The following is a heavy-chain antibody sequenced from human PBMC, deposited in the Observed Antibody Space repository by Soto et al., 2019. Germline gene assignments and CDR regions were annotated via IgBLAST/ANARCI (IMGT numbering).Heavy chain of an antibody. J-gene: IGHJ5*02. V-gene: IGHV3-9*01. CDR1: GFTFDDYA. CDR2: ISWNSGSI. Sequence: EVQLVESGGGLVQPGRSLRLSCAASGFTFDDYAMHWVRQAPGKGLEWVSGISWNSGSIGYAESVKGRFTISRDNAKNSLYLQMNSLRAEDTALYYCAKDGKQYSSSWHFNWFDPWGQGTLVTVSS. D-gene: IGHD6-13*01. CDR3: AKDGKQYSSSWHFNWFDP.